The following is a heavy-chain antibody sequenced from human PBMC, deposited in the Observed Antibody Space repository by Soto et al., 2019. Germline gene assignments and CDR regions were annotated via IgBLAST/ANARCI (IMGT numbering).Heavy chain of an antibody. Sequence: SETLSLTCTVSGGSISSSSYYWGWIRQPPGKGLEWIGSIYYSGSTYYNPSLKSRVTISVDTSKNTLYLQMNSLRAEDTAVYYCAKDYFFDSSGQGVRTWFDPWGRGTLVTVSS. CDR3: AKDYFFDSSGQGVRTWFDP. J-gene: IGHJ5*02. D-gene: IGHD3-22*01. CDR2: IYYSGST. CDR1: GGSISSSSYY. V-gene: IGHV4-39*07.